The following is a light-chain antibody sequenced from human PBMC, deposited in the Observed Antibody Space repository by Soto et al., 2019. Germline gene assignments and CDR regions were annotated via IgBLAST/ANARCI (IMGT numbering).Light chain of an antibody. Sequence: QSVLTQPPSVSAAPGQKVTISCSGSSSNIGKNYVSWYQQLPGTAPKLLIHDNNNRPSGIPDRFSGSKSGTSATLGITGLQTGDEADYDCGTWDSSLSAVVFGGGTKLTVL. J-gene: IGLJ2*01. CDR3: GTWDSSLSAVV. CDR1: SSNIGKNY. V-gene: IGLV1-51*01. CDR2: DNN.